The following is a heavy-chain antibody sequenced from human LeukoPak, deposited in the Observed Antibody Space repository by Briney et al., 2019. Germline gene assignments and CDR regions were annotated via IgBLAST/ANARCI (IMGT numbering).Heavy chain of an antibody. CDR1: GYTFTSYG. J-gene: IGHJ4*02. Sequence: ASVKVSCKASGYTFTSYGISWVRQAPGQGLEWMGWISAYNGNTNYAQKLQGTVTMTTETSTSTAYMELRSLRSDDTAVYYCARDHGYSNSPDYWGQGNLVTASS. V-gene: IGHV1-18*01. CDR3: ARDHGYSNSPDY. CDR2: ISAYNGNT. D-gene: IGHD4-11*01.